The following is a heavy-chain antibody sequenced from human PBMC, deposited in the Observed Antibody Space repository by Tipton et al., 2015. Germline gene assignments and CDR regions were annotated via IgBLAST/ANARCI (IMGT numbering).Heavy chain of an antibody. CDR3: ARGHYVSGWYSHYFDL. Sequence: TLSLTCTVSGGSISNYYWNWIRQPPGKGLEWIGYISYSGSPNYNPSLRSRVTISVDASKNQFSLQLSSITAAYTAVYYCARGHYVSGWYSHYFDLWGRGSLVTVSS. J-gene: IGHJ2*01. V-gene: IGHV4-59*12. CDR1: GGSISNYY. D-gene: IGHD6-19*01. CDR2: ISYSGSP.